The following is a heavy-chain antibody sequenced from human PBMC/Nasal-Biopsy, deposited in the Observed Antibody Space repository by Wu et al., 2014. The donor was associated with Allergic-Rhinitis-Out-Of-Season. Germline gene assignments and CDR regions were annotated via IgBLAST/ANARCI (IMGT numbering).Heavy chain of an antibody. D-gene: IGHD6-19*01. Sequence: GDTFYSPSLKNRVIVSADTSKNQLSLKLGSVAAADTAVYYCARDVAAFDSWGQGRLVTVSS. V-gene: IGHV4-4*07. J-gene: IGHJ4*02. CDR2: GDT. CDR3: ARDVAAFDS.